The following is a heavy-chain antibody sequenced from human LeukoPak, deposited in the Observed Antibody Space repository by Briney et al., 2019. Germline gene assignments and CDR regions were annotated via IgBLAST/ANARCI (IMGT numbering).Heavy chain of an antibody. D-gene: IGHD3-10*01. CDR3: AKGVRYYGSGSPSDY. V-gene: IGHV3-23*01. Sequence: GGSLRLSCAASGFTFSSYAMSWVRQAPGKGLEWVSAISGSGGSTYYAGSVKGRFTISRDNSKNTLYLQMNSLRAEDTAVHYCAKGVRYYGSGSPSDYWGQGTLVTVSS. CDR2: ISGSGGST. J-gene: IGHJ4*02. CDR1: GFTFSSYA.